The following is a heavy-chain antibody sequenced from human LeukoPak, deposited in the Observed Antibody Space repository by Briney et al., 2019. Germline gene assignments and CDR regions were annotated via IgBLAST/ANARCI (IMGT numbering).Heavy chain of an antibody. J-gene: IGHJ2*01. CDR1: GGSFGDYF. CDR3: ARDGAYGSGTHNWYFDL. D-gene: IGHD3-10*01. Sequence: SETLSLTCAVHGGSFGDYFWTWIRQSPGKGLEWIGEINHGGITYYNPSLKSRVTISVDRSETQFSLRLTSVTAADTAVYYCARDGAYGSGTHNWYFDLWRRGALVTVSS. CDR2: INHGGIT. V-gene: IGHV4-34*01.